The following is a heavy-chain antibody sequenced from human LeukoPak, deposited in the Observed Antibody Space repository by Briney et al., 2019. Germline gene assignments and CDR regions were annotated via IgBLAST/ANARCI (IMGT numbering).Heavy chain of an antibody. CDR1: GDSFSSNSAA. J-gene: IGHJ4*02. Sequence: SQTLSLTCTLSGDSFSSNSAAWTWIRQSPSRGLEWLGRTYYRSKWYNDYAVSVKSRITINPDTSKNQFSLQLNSVTPEDTAVYYCARLLAAAGLYYFDYWGQGTLVTVSS. D-gene: IGHD6-13*01. V-gene: IGHV6-1*01. CDR3: ARLLAAAGLYYFDY. CDR2: TYYRSKWYN.